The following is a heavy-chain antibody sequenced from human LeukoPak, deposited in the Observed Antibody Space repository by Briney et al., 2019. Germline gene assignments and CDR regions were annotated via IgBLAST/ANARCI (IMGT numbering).Heavy chain of an antibody. J-gene: IGHJ3*02. V-gene: IGHV1-2*02. CDR2: INPNSGGT. CDR1: GYTFTGYY. Sequence: ASVKVSCKASGYTFTGYYMHWVRQAPGQGLEWMGWINPNSGGTNYAQKFQGRVTMTRDTSISTAYMELSRLRSDATAVYYCARGLKTYYDFWSGLDAFDIWGQGTMVTVSS. D-gene: IGHD3-3*01. CDR3: ARGLKTYYDFWSGLDAFDI.